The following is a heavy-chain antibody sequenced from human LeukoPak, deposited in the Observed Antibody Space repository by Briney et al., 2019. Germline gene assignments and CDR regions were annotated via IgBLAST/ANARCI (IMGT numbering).Heavy chain of an antibody. CDR1: GYSFTSYF. V-gene: IGHV5-51*01. Sequence: GESLKISCKSSGYSFTSYFIGWVRQMPGKGLEWMGIIYPGDSDTRYSPSFQGQVTISADKSISTAYLQWSSLKVSDTATYYCARVGAIPHYFDYWGQGTLVTVSS. CDR2: IYPGDSDT. CDR3: ARVGAIPHYFDY. J-gene: IGHJ4*02.